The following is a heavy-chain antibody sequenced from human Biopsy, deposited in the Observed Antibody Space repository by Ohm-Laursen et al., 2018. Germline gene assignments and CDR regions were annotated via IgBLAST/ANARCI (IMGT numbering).Heavy chain of an antibody. D-gene: IGHD2-2*01. CDR3: ARDYQPYLVTIHYYYYGMDV. CDR2: ISVYNGNT. V-gene: IGHV1-18*01. J-gene: IGHJ6*02. Sequence: ASVKVSCKASGYTFGNYGISWVRQAPGQGLERMGWISVYNGNTDYPHKFQGRVTLTTDTSTSTAYMELRSLTSDDTAVYYCARDYQPYLVTIHYYYYGMDVWGQGTTVTVSS. CDR1: GYTFGNYG.